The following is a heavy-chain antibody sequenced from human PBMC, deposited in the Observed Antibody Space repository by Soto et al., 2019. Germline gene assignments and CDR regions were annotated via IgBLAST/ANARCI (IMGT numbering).Heavy chain of an antibody. D-gene: IGHD2-15*01. CDR1: GFSLXXXA. J-gene: IGHJ4*02. V-gene: IGHV3-30*18. Sequence: GGSLRLSCATSGFSLXXXAMHWVRXXPGKGLEWVALMSYDETKKYYADSVKGRFTISRGTSKNTLFLQMNNLRVEDTAVYYCAKDRRDGDFMHILVVDFWGQGALVTVSS. CDR3: AKDRRDGDFMHILVVDF. CDR2: MSYDETKK.